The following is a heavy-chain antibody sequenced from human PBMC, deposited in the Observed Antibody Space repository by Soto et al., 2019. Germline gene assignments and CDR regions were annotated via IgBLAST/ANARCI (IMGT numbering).Heavy chain of an antibody. CDR3: AKAPSMITFGGVIVIPGLDAFDI. CDR2: ISGSGGST. Sequence: GGSLRLSCAASGFTFSSYAMSWVRQAPGKGLEWVSAISGSGGSTYYADSVKGRFTISRDNSKNTLYLQMNSLRAEDTAVYYCAKAPSMITFGGVIVIPGLDAFDIWGQGTMVTVSS. V-gene: IGHV3-23*01. CDR1: GFTFSSYA. D-gene: IGHD3-16*02. J-gene: IGHJ3*02.